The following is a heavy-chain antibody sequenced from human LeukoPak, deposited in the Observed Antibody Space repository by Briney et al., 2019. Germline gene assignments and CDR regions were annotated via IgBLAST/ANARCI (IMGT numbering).Heavy chain of an antibody. Sequence: ASVKVSCKASGYKFTDDYMHWVRQAPGQGLEFMGWLNPDSGFTNYAQKFKGRVTMTRDTSISTAYLEVRSLTSDDTAVYYCAPTAEAYTSWWKVWGQGTLVTASS. CDR3: APTAEAYTSWWKV. CDR1: GYKFTDDY. J-gene: IGHJ4*02. V-gene: IGHV1-2*02. D-gene: IGHD3-16*01. CDR2: LNPDSGFT.